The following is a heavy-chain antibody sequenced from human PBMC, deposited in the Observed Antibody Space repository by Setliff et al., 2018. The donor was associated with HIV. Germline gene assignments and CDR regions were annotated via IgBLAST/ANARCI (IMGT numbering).Heavy chain of an antibody. CDR2: INTKTAYP. Sequence: ASVKVSCKASGYTFNIYAINWVRQAPGQGLEWMGWINTKTAYPMYARDFTGHFVFSLDTSLTTAFLQINSLKAGDTAMYYCAKVGDDADGLDYWGQGTMDTVSS. CDR1: GYTFNIYA. D-gene: IGHD3-16*01. J-gene: IGHJ4*02. V-gene: IGHV7-4-1*02. CDR3: AKVGDDADGLDY.